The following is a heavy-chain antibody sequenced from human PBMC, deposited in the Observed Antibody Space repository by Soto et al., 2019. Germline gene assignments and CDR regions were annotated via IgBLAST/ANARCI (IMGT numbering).Heavy chain of an antibody. Sequence: PGGSLRLSCAASGFTFSSYWMHWVRQAPGKGLVWVSRINSDGSSTSYADSVKGRFTISRDNAKNTLYLQMNSLRAEDTAVYYCEREGSSGYYYYYGMDVWGQGTTVTVSS. D-gene: IGHD3-22*01. CDR3: EREGSSGYYYYYGMDV. V-gene: IGHV3-74*01. J-gene: IGHJ6*02. CDR1: GFTFSSYW. CDR2: INSDGSST.